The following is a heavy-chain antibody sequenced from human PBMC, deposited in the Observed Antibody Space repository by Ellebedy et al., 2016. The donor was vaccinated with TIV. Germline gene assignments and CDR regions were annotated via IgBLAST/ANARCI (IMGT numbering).Heavy chain of an antibody. CDR2: VLIGGGGT. D-gene: IGHD3-10*01. CDR1: TFTFNSYA. J-gene: IGHJ4*02. V-gene: IGHV3-23*01. Sequence: GESLKISXAVSTFTFNSYAISWIRQAPGKGLEWVSSVLIGGGGTYYADSVKGRFTTSRDNSKSTVYLEMNNLRVEDTAVYYCAAASGFDYWGQGTLVTVSS. CDR3: AAASGFDY.